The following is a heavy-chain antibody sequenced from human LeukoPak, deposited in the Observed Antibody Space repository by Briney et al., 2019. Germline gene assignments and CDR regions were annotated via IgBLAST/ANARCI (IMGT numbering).Heavy chain of an antibody. D-gene: IGHD6-13*01. CDR3: ARDRQQLVHRGYNWFDP. Sequence: ASVKVSCKASGYSFTSYAMDWVRQAPGQGLEWMGWINTNTGNPTYAQGFTGRFVFSLDTSVSTAYLQISSLKAEDTAVYYCARDRQQLVHRGYNWFDPWGQGTLVTVSS. J-gene: IGHJ5*02. CDR2: INTNTGNP. CDR1: GYSFTSYA. V-gene: IGHV7-4-1*02.